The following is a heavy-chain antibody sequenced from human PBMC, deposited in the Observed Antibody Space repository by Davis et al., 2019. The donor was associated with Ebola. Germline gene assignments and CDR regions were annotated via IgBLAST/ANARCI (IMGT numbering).Heavy chain of an antibody. CDR3: ARDGDGDFIYYYYYGMDV. CDR1: GGTFSSYA. V-gene: IGHV1-18*01. D-gene: IGHD4-17*01. Sequence: AASVKVSCKASGGTFSSYAISWVRQAPGQGLEWMGWISAYNGNTNYAQKLQGRVTMTTDTSTSTAYMELRSLKSDDTAVYYCARDGDGDFIYYYYYGMDVWGQGTTVTVSS. CDR2: ISAYNGNT. J-gene: IGHJ6*02.